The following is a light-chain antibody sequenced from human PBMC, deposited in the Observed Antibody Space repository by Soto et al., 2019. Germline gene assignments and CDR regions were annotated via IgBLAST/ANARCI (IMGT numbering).Light chain of an antibody. CDR3: SSYAGSSNV. CDR2: EVN. Sequence: QSVLTQPPSASGSPGQSVAISCTGTSSDVGGYNYVSWYQRHPGKAPKLMIYEVNKRPSGVPDRFSGSKSGNTASLTVSGLQAEDEADYHCSSYAGSSNVFGTGTKVTVL. J-gene: IGLJ1*01. CDR1: SSDVGGYNY. V-gene: IGLV2-8*01.